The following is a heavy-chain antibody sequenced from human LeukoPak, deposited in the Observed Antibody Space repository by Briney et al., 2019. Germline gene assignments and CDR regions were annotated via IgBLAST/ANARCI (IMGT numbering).Heavy chain of an antibody. CDR3: ATDRAEDAFDI. J-gene: IGHJ3*02. V-gene: IGHV4-39*07. Sequence: SEALSLTCSVSGGSISLSYYYWGWIRQPPGKALEWIGSVYYSGTTSYNPSLKSRVTTSVDTSKNQFSLKLSSVTAADTAVYYCATDRAEDAFDIWGQGTMVTVSS. CDR2: VYYSGTT. CDR1: GGSISLSYYY. D-gene: IGHD1-26*01.